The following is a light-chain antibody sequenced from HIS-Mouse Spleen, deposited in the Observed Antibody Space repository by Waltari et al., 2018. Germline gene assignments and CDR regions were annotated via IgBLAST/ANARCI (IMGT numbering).Light chain of an antibody. V-gene: IGLV2-8*01. J-gene: IGLJ3*02. CDR2: EVS. Sequence: QSALTQPPSASGSPGQSVPISCTGTSSDVGGYTYVSWYQPHPGKAPKLMIYEVSKRPSGVPDRFSGSKSGNTASLTVSGLQAEDEADYYCSSYAGSNNWVFGGGTKLTVL. CDR3: SSYAGSNNWV. CDR1: SSDVGGYTY.